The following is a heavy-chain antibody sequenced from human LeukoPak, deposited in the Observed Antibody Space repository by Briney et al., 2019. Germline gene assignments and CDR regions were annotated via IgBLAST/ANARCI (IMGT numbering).Heavy chain of an antibody. V-gene: IGHV5-51*06. CDR3: ARVSSLVRGVVGLDY. CDR1: GYSFTSYW. D-gene: IGHD3-10*01. CDR2: IYPGDSDT. J-gene: IGHJ4*02. Sequence: GESLKISCKGSGYSFTSYWIGWVRQMPGKGLEWMGIIYPGDSDTRYSPSFQGQVTISADKSISTAYLQWTSLKASDTAMYYCARVSSLVRGVVGLDYWGQGTLVTVSS.